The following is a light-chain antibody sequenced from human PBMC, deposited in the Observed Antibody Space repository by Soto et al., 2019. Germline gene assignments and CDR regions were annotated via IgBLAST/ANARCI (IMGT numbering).Light chain of an antibody. CDR1: QSVSSN. Sequence: EIVMKQSPATLSVSPGERATLSCRASQSVSSNLAWYQQKPGQTPRLLIHGASSRATGIPDRFSGSGSGTDFTLTISRLEPEDSAVYYCQQSGRPFGQGTKVDIK. J-gene: IGKJ1*01. CDR3: QQSGRP. CDR2: GAS. V-gene: IGKV3-20*01.